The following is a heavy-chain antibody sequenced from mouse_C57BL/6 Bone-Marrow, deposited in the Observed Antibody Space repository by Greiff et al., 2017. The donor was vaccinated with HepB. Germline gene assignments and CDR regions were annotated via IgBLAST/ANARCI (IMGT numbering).Heavy chain of an antibody. CDR1: GYSITSGYY. CDR2: ISYDGSN. CDR3: AKYYGSSYYFDY. D-gene: IGHD1-1*01. Sequence: EVQVVESGPGLVKPSQSLSLTCSVTGYSITSGYYWNWIRQFPGNKLEWMGYISYDGSNNYNPSLKNRISITRDTSKNQFFLKLNSVTTEDTATYYCAKYYGSSYYFDYWGQGTTLTVSS. V-gene: IGHV3-6*01. J-gene: IGHJ2*01.